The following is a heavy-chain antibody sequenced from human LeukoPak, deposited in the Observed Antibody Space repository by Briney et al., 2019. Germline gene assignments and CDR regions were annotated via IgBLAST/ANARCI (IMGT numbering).Heavy chain of an antibody. V-gene: IGHV4-59*08. D-gene: IGHD1-14*01. CDR3: ARGAFRKYYFDY. CDR2: IYYSGST. J-gene: IGHJ4*02. CDR1: GGSISSYY. Sequence: SETLSLTCTVSGGSISSYYWSWIRQPPGKGLEWIGYIYYSGSTNYNPSLKSRVTISVDTSKNQFSLKLSSVTAADTAVYYCARGAFRKYYFDYWGQGTLVTVSS.